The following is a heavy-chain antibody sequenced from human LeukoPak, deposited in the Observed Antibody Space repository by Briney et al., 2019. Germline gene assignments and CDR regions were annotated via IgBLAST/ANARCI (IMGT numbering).Heavy chain of an antibody. D-gene: IGHD3-3*01. J-gene: IGHJ3*02. CDR2: ISWNSGSI. Sequence: GGPLRLSCAASGFTFDDYAMHWVRQAPGKGLEWVSGISWNSGSIGYADSVKGRFTISRDNAKNSLYLQMNSLRAEDTAVYYCAREDSQDFLEWLFDAFDIWGQGTMVTVSS. V-gene: IGHV3-9*01. CDR3: AREDSQDFLEWLFDAFDI. CDR1: GFTFDDYA.